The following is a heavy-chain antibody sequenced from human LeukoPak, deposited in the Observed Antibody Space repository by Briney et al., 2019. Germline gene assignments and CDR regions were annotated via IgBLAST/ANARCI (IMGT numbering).Heavy chain of an antibody. CDR3: ARGRWGFWSGSNFDY. CDR1: GYTFTSYG. CDR2: ISAYNGNT. J-gene: IGHJ4*02. V-gene: IGHV1-18*01. D-gene: IGHD3-3*01. Sequence: ASVKVSCKASGYTFTSYGISWVRQAPGQGLEWMGWISAYNGNTNYAQKPQGRVTMTTDTSTSTAYMELRSLRSDDTAVYYCARGRWGFWSGSNFDYWGQGTLVTVSS.